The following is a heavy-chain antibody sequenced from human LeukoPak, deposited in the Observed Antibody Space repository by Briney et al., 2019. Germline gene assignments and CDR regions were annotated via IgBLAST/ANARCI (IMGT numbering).Heavy chain of an antibody. V-gene: IGHV4-4*02. J-gene: IGHJ6*02. CDR2: IYHSGST. CDR1: GGSISSSNG. Sequence: SETLSLTCAVSGGSISSSNGWSWVRQPPGKGLEWIGEIYHSGSTNYSPSLKSRVTISVDKSKNQFSLKLSSVTAADTAVYYCARVRVAARRGYGMDVWGQGTTVTVSS. D-gene: IGHD6-6*01. CDR3: ARVRVAARRGYGMDV.